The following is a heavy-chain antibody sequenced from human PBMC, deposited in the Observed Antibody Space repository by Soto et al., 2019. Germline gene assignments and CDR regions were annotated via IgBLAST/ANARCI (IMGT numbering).Heavy chain of an antibody. CDR1: GGTLIDYA. Sequence: QVQPAQSGAEVKKPGSSVKVSCKASGGTLIDYAISWVRQAPGQGLEWMGGIIPIYDTTNYPQKFQGRVTLSADRSTNTAYIELSSLRSEDTAVYYCALQSSGWFHHWGQGTLVTVSP. D-gene: IGHD3-22*01. V-gene: IGHV1-69*06. J-gene: IGHJ5*02. CDR3: ALQSSGWFHH. CDR2: IIPIYDTT.